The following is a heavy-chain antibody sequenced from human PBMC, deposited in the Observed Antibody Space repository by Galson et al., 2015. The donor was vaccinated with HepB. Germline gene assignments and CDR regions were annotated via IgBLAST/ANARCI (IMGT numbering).Heavy chain of an antibody. Sequence: SVKVSCKASGGTFSSYAISWVRQAPGQGLEWMGGIIPIFGTANYAQKFQGRVTITADESTSTAYMELSSLRSEDTAVYYCARGQGGWRKKVPAAIGTDYYYGMDVWGQGTTVTVSS. CDR1: GGTFSSYA. CDR2: IIPIFGTA. D-gene: IGHD2-2*01. V-gene: IGHV1-69*13. J-gene: IGHJ6*02. CDR3: ARGQGGWRKKVPAAIGTDYYYGMDV.